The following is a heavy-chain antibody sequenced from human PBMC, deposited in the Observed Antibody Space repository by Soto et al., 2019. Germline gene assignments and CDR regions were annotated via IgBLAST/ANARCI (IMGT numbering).Heavy chain of an antibody. CDR1: GYTFTSYY. CDR3: AREGIAVAGGPDD. J-gene: IGHJ4*02. CDR2: INPSGGST. D-gene: IGHD6-19*01. Sequence: XSVKVSCTRSGYTFTSYYMNLVRQAPGQGLEWMGIINPSGGSTSYAQKFQGRVTMTRDTSTSTVYMELSSLRSEDTAVYYCAREGIAVAGGPDDWGQGTLVTVSS. V-gene: IGHV1-46*01.